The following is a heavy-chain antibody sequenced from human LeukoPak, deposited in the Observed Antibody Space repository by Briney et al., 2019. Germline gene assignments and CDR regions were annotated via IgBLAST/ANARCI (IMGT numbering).Heavy chain of an antibody. CDR3: ARDSDGSGSYLAY. CDR2: INPNSGGT. Sequence: ASVKVSCKASGYTFTGYYMHWVRQAPGQGLEWMGWINPNSGGTNYAQKFQGRVTMTRDTSISTAYMELSRLRSDDTAVYYCARDSDGSGSYLAYWGQGTLVTVSS. CDR1: GYTFTGYY. D-gene: IGHD3-10*01. V-gene: IGHV1-2*02. J-gene: IGHJ4*02.